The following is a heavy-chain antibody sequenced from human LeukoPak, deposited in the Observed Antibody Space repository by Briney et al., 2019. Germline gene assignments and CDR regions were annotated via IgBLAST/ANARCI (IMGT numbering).Heavy chain of an antibody. CDR1: GGSFSGYY. CDR2: INHSGST. J-gene: IGHJ4*02. CDR3: ARGRTILGY. V-gene: IGHV4-34*01. Sequence: SETLSLTCAVYGGSFSGYYWSWIRQPPGKGLEWIGEINHSGSTNYNPFLKSRVTISVDTSKNQFSLKLSSVTAADAAVYYCARGRTILGYWGQGTLVTVSS.